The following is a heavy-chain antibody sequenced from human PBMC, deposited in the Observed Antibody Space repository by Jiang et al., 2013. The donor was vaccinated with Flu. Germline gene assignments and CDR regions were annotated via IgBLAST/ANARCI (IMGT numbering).Heavy chain of an antibody. Sequence: TSQTLSLTCAISGDSVSSNSAAWNWIRQSPSRGLEWLGRTYYRSKWYNDYAVSVKSRITINPDTSKNQFSLQLNSVTPEDTAVYYCARGWVTGGIFGVVITYYFDYWGQGTLVTVSS. CDR2: TYYRSKWYN. CDR3: ARGWVTGGIFGVVITYYFDY. J-gene: IGHJ4*02. D-gene: IGHD3-3*01. CDR1: GDSVSSNSAA. V-gene: IGHV6-1*01.